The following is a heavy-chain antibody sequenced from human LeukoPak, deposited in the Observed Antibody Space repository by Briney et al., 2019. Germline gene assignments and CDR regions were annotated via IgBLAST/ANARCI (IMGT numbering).Heavy chain of an antibody. CDR1: GGSFSGYY. Sequence: SETLSLTCAVYGGSFSGYYWSWIRQPPGKGLEWIGEINHSGSTNYNPSLKSRVTIPVDTSKNQFSLKLSSVTAADTAVYYCARGVVYDFWSGYSGGFDYWGQGTLVTVSS. CDR2: INHSGST. CDR3: ARGVVYDFWSGYSGGFDY. J-gene: IGHJ4*02. V-gene: IGHV4-34*01. D-gene: IGHD3-3*01.